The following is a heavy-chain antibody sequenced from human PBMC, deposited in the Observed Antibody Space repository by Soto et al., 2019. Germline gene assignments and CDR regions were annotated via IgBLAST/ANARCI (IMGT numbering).Heavy chain of an antibody. CDR3: ARHGLLWFGTYGMDV. CDR1: GYSFTSYW. Sequence: LGESLKISCKGSGYSFTSYWISWVRQMPGKGLEWMGRIDPSDSYTNYSPSFQGHVTISADKSISTAYLQWSSLKASDTAMYYCARHGLLWFGTYGMDVWGQGTTVTSP. V-gene: IGHV5-10-1*01. J-gene: IGHJ6*02. CDR2: IDPSDSYT. D-gene: IGHD3-10*01.